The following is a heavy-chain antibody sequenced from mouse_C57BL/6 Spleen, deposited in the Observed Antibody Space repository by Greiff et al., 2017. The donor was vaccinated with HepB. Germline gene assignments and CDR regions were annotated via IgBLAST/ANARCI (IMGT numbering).Heavy chain of an antibody. CDR2: ISDGGSYT. CDR3: ARGDFYYYGSSSYWYFDV. CDR1: GFTFSSYA. D-gene: IGHD1-1*01. Sequence: EVKVVESGGGLVKPGGSLKLSCAASGFTFSSYAMSWVRQTPEKRLEWVATISDGGSYTYYPDNVKGRFTISRDNAKNNLYLQMSHLKSEDTAMYYCARGDFYYYGSSSYWYFDVWGTGTTVTVSS. V-gene: IGHV5-4*03. J-gene: IGHJ1*03.